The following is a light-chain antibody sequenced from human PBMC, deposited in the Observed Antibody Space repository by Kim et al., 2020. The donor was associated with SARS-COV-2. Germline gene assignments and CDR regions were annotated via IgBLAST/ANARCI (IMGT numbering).Light chain of an antibody. J-gene: IGKJ1*01. CDR3: HQYGSSPET. V-gene: IGKV3-20*01. CDR1: QSVSSNY. CDR2: GAS. Sequence: PGERATLSCRASQSVSSNYLAWYQQKPGQAPRLLIHGASSRATGIADRFSGSGSRTDFTLTISRLEPEDFAVYYCHQYGSSPETFGQGTKVDIK.